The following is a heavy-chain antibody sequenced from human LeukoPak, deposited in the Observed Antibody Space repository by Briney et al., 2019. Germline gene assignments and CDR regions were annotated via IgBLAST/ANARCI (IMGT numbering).Heavy chain of an antibody. CDR3: ARDRTYYDSSGYYNWFDP. CDR2: IYYSGST. Sequence: SETLSLTCTVSGGSISSGGYYWGWIRQHPGKGLEWIGYIYYSGSTYYNPSPKSRVTISVDTSKNQFSLKLSSVTAADTAVYYCARDRTYYDSSGYYNWFDPWGQGTLVTVSS. CDR1: GGSISSGGYY. D-gene: IGHD3-22*01. V-gene: IGHV4-31*03. J-gene: IGHJ5*02.